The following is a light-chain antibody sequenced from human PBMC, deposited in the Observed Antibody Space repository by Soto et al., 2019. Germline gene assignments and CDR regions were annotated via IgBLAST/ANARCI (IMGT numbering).Light chain of an antibody. CDR2: ADN. V-gene: IGLV1-40*01. J-gene: IGLJ2*01. CDR3: QSYDNSLSGPQVI. CDR1: GPNIGSGYS. Sequence: QYVLTQPPSVSGAPGQRVVISCTGSGPNIGSGYSVHWYQQNPGAAPRLLIYADNHRPSGVPDRFSGYKSGTSASLVITGLQAEDEADFYCQSYDNSLSGPQVIFGAGTMLTVL.